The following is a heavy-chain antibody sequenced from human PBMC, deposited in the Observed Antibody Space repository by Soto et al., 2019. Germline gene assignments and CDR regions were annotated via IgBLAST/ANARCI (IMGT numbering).Heavy chain of an antibody. CDR1: GFTFSSYA. D-gene: IGHD3-16*01. V-gene: IGHV3-30-3*01. Sequence: GGSLRLSCAASGFTFSSYAMHWVRQAPGKGLEWVAVISYDGSNKYYADSVKGRFTISRDNSKNTLYLQMNSLRAEDTAVYYCARDSGEYYFDYWGQGTLVTVSS. CDR3: ARDSGEYYFDY. CDR2: ISYDGSNK. J-gene: IGHJ4*02.